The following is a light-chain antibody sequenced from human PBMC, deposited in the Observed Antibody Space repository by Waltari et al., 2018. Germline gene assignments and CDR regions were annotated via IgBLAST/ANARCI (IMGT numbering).Light chain of an antibody. CDR3: ASRDPTANAVV. Sequence: SSELTQDPAVSVALGQTVRITCQGDSLRTYSADWYQQPPGQAPTLVLFSTDDRPSGIPDRFSGSSSRDTASLTITGTQAEDEADYYCASRDPTANAVVFGGGTKLTVL. CDR1: SLRTYS. CDR2: STD. V-gene: IGLV3-19*01. J-gene: IGLJ2*01.